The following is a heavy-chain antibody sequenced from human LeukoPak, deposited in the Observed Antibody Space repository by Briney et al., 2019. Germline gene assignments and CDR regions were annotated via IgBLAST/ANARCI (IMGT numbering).Heavy chain of an antibody. CDR1: GFTVSSNY. D-gene: IGHD2-2*01. CDR2: IYSGGST. CDR3: ARIVTGYCGTSGCRSRHFDY. J-gene: IGHJ4*02. Sequence: PGGSLRLSCAGSGFTVSSNYMSWVRQAPGKGLEWVSVIYSGGSTYYADSVKGRFTISRDNSKNTLYLQMNSLRAEDTAVYYCARIVTGYCGTSGCRSRHFDYWGQGTLVTASS. V-gene: IGHV3-53*01.